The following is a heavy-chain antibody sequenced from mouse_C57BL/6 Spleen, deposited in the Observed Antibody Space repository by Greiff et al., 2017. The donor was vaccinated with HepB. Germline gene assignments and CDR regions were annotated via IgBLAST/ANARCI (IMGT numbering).Heavy chain of an antibody. D-gene: IGHD4-1*01. CDR1: GYAFTNYL. J-gene: IGHJ3*01. CDR2: INPGSGGT. CDR3: ARGEGTGSFAY. Sequence: QVQLQQSGAELVRPGTSVKVSCKASGYAFTNYLIEWVKQRPGQGLEWIGVINPGSGGTNYNEKFKGKATLTADKSSSTAYMQLSSLTSEDSAVYFCARGEGTGSFAYWGQGTLVTVSA. V-gene: IGHV1-54*01.